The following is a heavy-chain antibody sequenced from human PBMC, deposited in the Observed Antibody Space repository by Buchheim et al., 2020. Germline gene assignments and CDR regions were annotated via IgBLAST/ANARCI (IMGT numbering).Heavy chain of an antibody. CDR3: ASQDIVVVVAAPTLGMDV. V-gene: IGHV1-46*01. J-gene: IGHJ6*02. CDR2: INPSGGST. D-gene: IGHD2-15*01. CDR1: GYTFTSYY. Sequence: QVQLVQSGAEVKKPGASVKVSCKASGYTFTSYYMHWVRQAPGQGLEWMGIINPSGGSTSYAQKFQGRVTMTRDTSTSTVYMELSSLRSEDTAAYYCASQDIVVVVAAPTLGMDVWGQGTT.